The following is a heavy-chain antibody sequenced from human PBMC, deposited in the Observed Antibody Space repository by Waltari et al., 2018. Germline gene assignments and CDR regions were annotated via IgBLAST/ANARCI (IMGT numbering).Heavy chain of an antibody. CDR2: ISSSGSTL. Sequence: EVQLLESGGGLGQPGGSLRLSCAASGFSFSSYEMNWVRQAPGKGLEWLSYISSSGSTLYYADSVKGLFTISRDNTKNSLYLQMNSLRAEDTGVYYCARPRSVAFFDYWGQGTLVTVSS. J-gene: IGHJ4*02. D-gene: IGHD5-12*01. V-gene: IGHV3-48*03. CDR1: GFSFSSYE. CDR3: ARPRSVAFFDY.